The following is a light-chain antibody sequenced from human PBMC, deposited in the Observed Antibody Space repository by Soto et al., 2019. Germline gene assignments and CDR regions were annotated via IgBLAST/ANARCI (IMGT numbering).Light chain of an antibody. CDR2: GAS. J-gene: IGKJ1*01. V-gene: IGKV3D-7*01. Sequence: PGEGATLSCRASQSVGSYLSWYQQKPGQAPRLLIYGASTRATGIPPRISGSGSGTDFTLTISSLQPEDFAVYYCQQRSRTFGQGTKVDIK. CDR3: QQRSRT. CDR1: QSVGSY.